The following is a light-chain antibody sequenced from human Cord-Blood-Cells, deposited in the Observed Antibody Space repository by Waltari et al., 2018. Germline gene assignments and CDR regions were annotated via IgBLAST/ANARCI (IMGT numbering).Light chain of an antibody. V-gene: IGKV3-15*01. J-gene: IGKJ4*01. CDR2: GAS. CDR1: QSVSSN. CDR3: QQYNNWPPLT. Sequence: EIVMTQSPATLSVSPGERATLSCRASQSVSSNLAWYQQKPGQAPRLLIYGASTRATGIPARFSESGSGTEFTLTISSLQSEDFAVYYCQQYNNWPPLTFGGGTKVEIK.